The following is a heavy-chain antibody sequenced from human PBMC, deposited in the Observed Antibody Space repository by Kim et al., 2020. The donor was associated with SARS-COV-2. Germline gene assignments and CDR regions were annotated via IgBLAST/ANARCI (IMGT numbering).Heavy chain of an antibody. D-gene: IGHD3-16*01. CDR2: ISSSSSYI. CDR1: GFTFSSYS. J-gene: IGHJ4*02. CDR3: VQGDVWGSDSVY. V-gene: IGHV3-21*01. Sequence: GGSLRLSCAASGFTFSSYSMNWVRQAPGKGLEWVSSISSSSSYIYYADSVKGRFTISRDNAKNSLYLQMNSLRAEDTAVYYCVQGDVWGSDSVYWGQGTLVTVSS.